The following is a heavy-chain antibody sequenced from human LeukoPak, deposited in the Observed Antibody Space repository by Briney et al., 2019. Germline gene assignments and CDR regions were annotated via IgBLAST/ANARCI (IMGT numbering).Heavy chain of an antibody. CDR3: ARGPYDYIWGSYRRHFDY. Sequence: SETLSLTCAVYGGSFSGYYWSWIRQPPGKGLEWIGEINHSGSTNYNPSLKSRVTISVDTSKNQFSLKLSSVTAADTAVYYCARGPYDYIWGSYRRHFDYWGQGTLVTVSS. CDR1: GGSFSGYY. J-gene: IGHJ4*02. CDR2: INHSGST. V-gene: IGHV4-34*01. D-gene: IGHD3-16*02.